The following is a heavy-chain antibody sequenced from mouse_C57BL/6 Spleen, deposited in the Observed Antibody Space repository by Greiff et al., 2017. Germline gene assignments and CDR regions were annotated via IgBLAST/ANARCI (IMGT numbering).Heavy chain of an antibody. CDR2: IDPSDSYT. D-gene: IGHD1-2*01. J-gene: IGHJ3*01. CDR1: GYTFTSYW. V-gene: IGHV1-69*01. Sequence: QVQLKQPGAELVMPGASVKLSCKASGYTFTSYWMHWVKQRPGQGLEWIGEIDPSDSYTNYNQKFKGKSTLTVDKSSSTAYMQLSSLTSEDSAVYYCARGTATRFAYWGQGTLVTVSA. CDR3: ARGTATRFAY.